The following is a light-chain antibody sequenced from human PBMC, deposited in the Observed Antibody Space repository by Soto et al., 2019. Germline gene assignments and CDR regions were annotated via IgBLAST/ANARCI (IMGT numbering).Light chain of an antibody. CDR2: AAS. V-gene: IGKV1-39*01. CDR3: QQTYSTSAWT. CDR1: QSITNY. J-gene: IGKJ1*01. Sequence: DRQMTQSPSSLSASVGDRVTISCLASQSITNYLNWYQQKPGKAPKVLIYAASSLQSGVPSRFIGSGSGTDFTLTISSLQTEDFSTYYCQQTYSTSAWTFGQGTKVDIK.